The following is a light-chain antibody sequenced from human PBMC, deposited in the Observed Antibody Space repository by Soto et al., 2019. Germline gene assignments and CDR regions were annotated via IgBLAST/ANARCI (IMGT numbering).Light chain of an antibody. CDR1: QDISDW. J-gene: IGKJ1*01. Sequence: DIQMTQSPSSVSASVGDRVSFTCRASQDISDWLAWYQQKPGKAPKALISAASSLQRGVPSRFSGSGYGTDFTLTISSLQPEDFATYYCQQNKTLPWTFGQGTKVEIK. CDR2: AAS. CDR3: QQNKTLPWT. V-gene: IGKV1-12*01.